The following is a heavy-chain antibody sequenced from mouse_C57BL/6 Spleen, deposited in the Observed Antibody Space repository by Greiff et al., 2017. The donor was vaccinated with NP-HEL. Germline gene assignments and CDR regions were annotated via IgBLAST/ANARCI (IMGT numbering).Heavy chain of an antibody. V-gene: IGHV1-64*01. D-gene: IGHD2-4*01. CDR3: ARGPLYYDYDHYYAMDY. CDR2: IHPNSGSP. CDR1: GYTFTSYW. Sequence: QVQLQQPGAELVKPGASVKLSCKASGYTFTSYWMHWVKQRPGQGLEWIGMIHPNSGSPNYNEKFKSKATLTVDKSSSTAYMQLSILTSEDSAVYYCARGPLYYDYDHYYAMDYWGQGTSVTVSS. J-gene: IGHJ4*01.